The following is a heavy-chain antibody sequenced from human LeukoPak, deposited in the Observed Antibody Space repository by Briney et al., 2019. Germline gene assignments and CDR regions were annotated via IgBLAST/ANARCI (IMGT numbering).Heavy chain of an antibody. Sequence: SQTLSLTCTVSGGSISSGDYYWSWIRQPPGKGLEWIGYIYYSGSTYYNPSLKSRVTISVDTSKNQSSLKLSSVTAADTAVYYCARAPLYSGSYGNWGQGTLVTVSS. CDR2: IYYSGST. CDR3: ARAPLYSGSYGN. V-gene: IGHV4-30-4*08. J-gene: IGHJ4*02. CDR1: GGSISSGDYY. D-gene: IGHD1-26*01.